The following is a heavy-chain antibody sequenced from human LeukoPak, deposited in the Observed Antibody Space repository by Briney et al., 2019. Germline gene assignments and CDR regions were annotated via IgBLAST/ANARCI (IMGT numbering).Heavy chain of an antibody. CDR1: GGSISSYY. J-gene: IGHJ5*02. D-gene: IGHD2-15*01. V-gene: IGHV4-59*12. CDR2: IYYTGIT. Sequence: PSETLSLTCTVSGGSISSYYWSWIRQPPGKGLEWIGTIYYTGITYFNPSLKSRVTISVDTSTNLFSLNLSSVTAADTALYYCARDSHGYCSGGSCYSGGWFDPWGQGTLVTVSS. CDR3: ARDSHGYCSGGSCYSGGWFDP.